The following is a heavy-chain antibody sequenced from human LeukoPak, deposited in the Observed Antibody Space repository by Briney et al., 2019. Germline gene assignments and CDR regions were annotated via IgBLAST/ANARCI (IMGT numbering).Heavy chain of an antibody. CDR3: ASRQTGSDFYTGGHYMDV. CDR1: AATFSSYA. D-gene: IGHD3-3*01. Sequence: ASVKVSCKASAATFSSYAISSVPQPPGHGREWTRGTLPLLGTANYAQKFQGRVTITTDESTSTAYMELSSLRSEDTAVYYCASRQTGSDFYTGGHYMDVWGKGTTVTVSS. V-gene: IGHV1-69*05. CDR2: TLPLLGTA. J-gene: IGHJ6*03.